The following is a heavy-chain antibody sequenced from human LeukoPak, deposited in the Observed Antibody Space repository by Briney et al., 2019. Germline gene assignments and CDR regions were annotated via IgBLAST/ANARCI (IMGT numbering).Heavy chain of an antibody. V-gene: IGHV3-7*03. J-gene: IGHJ4*02. Sequence: PGGSLRLSCAASGFTFSSYAMHWVRQAPGKGLEWVANIKQGGGERNYVDSVKGRFTVSRDDAMNSLYLQMNSLRAEDTATYYCARGPNYGARTDYLDYWGLGTLVTVSP. D-gene: IGHD4-17*01. CDR2: IKQGGGER. CDR1: GFTFSSYA. CDR3: ARGPNYGARTDYLDY.